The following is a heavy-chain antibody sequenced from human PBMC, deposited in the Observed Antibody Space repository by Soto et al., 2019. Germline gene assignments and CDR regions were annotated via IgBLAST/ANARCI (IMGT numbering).Heavy chain of an antibody. V-gene: IGHV1-2*04. Sequence: EASVKVCCKASGYTFTGYYMHWVRQAPGQGLEWMGWINPNSGGTNYAQNFQGWVTMTRDTSISTAYMELSRLRSDGTAVYYCARTHCSSTRCYVGSWDYWGQGTLVTVSS. CDR1: GYTFTGYY. J-gene: IGHJ4*02. CDR2: INPNSGGT. D-gene: IGHD2-2*01. CDR3: ARTHCSSTRCYVGSWDY.